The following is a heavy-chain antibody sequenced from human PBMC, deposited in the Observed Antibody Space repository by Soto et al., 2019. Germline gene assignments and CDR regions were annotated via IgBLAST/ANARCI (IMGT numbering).Heavy chain of an antibody. Sequence: QVQLVQSGAEVKKPGSSVKVSCKASGGTFSSYTISWVRQAPGQGLEWMGRIIPILGIANYAQKFQGRVTITADKSTSTAYMERSSLGSEDTAVYYGARSDTIFGVVIMNNWFDPWGQGTLVTVSS. CDR2: IIPILGIA. CDR1: GGTFSSYT. J-gene: IGHJ5*02. CDR3: ARSDTIFGVVIMNNWFDP. D-gene: IGHD3-3*01. V-gene: IGHV1-69*02.